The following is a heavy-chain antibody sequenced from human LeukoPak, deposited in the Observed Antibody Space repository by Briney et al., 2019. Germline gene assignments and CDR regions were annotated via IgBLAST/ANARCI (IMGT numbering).Heavy chain of an antibody. D-gene: IGHD6-13*01. V-gene: IGHV4-59*01. J-gene: IGHJ4*02. CDR2: IYYSGST. CDR1: GGSISSYY. Sequence: SETLSLTCAVSGGSISSYYWSWIRQPPGKGLEWIGYIYYSGSTNYNPSLKSRVTISVDTSKNQFSLKLSSVTAADTAVYYCARTLYSSSWYFDYWGQGTLVTVSS. CDR3: ARTLYSSSWYFDY.